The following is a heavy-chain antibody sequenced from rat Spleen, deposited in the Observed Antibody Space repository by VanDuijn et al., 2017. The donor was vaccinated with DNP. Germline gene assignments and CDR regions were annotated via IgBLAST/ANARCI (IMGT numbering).Heavy chain of an antibody. CDR3: ASGFGWFAY. J-gene: IGHJ3*01. V-gene: IGHV5S13*01. D-gene: IGHD4-1*01. CDR1: GFTFSNYD. Sequence: EVQLVESGGGLVQPGRSLKLSCAASGFTFSNYDMAWVRQAPTKGLEWVASISTSGGSTYYRDSVKGRFTVSSDHAKNTLYLRLNSLRSEDTATYYCASGFGWFAYWGQGTLVTVSS. CDR2: ISTSGGST.